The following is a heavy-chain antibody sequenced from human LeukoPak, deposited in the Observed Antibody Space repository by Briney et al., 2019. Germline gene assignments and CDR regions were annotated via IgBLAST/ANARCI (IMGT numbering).Heavy chain of an antibody. J-gene: IGHJ3*02. D-gene: IGHD1-1*01. CDR3: ARAPRRAFDI. CDR2: ISSSGSTI. CDR1: GFTVTSNY. V-gene: IGHV3-48*03. Sequence: GGSLRLSCAASGFTVTSNYMNWVRQAPGKGLEWVSYISSSGSTIYYADSVKGRFTISRDNAKNSLYLQMNSLRAEDTAVYYCARAPRRAFDIWGQGTMVTVSS.